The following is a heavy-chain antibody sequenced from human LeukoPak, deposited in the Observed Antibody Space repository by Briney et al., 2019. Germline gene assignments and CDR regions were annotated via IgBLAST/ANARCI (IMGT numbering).Heavy chain of an antibody. CDR1: GFTFSSYG. CDR3: ARDTDILTGFPS. J-gene: IGHJ5*02. D-gene: IGHD3-9*01. V-gene: IGHV3-33*01. CDR2: IWYDGSNK. Sequence: QTGGSLRLSCAASGFTFSSYGMHWVRQAPGKGLEWVAVIWYDGSNKYYAGSVKGRFTISRDNSKNTLYLQMNSLRAEDTAVYYCARDTDILTGFPSWGQGTLVTVSS.